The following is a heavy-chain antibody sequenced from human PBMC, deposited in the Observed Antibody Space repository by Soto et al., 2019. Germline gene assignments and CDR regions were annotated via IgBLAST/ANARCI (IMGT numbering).Heavy chain of an antibody. CDR2: INPSGGST. V-gene: IGHV1-46*01. CDR1: GYTFTSYY. Sequence: GASVKVSWKAAGYTFTSYYMHWVRQAPGQGLEWMGIINPSGGSTSYAQKFQGRVTMTRDTSTSTVYMELSSLRSEDTAVYYCARDSSSEFDPWGQGTLVTVSS. J-gene: IGHJ5*02. CDR3: ARDSSSEFDP. D-gene: IGHD6-6*01.